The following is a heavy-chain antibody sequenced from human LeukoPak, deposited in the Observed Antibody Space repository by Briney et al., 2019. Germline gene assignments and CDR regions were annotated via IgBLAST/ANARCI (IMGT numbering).Heavy chain of an antibody. V-gene: IGHV3-20*04. CDR2: INRDGDST. D-gene: IGHD6-13*01. CDR3: ASDRTLYSSSWYVVGYFDY. J-gene: IGHJ4*02. CDR1: GFTFDDYG. Sequence: GGSLRLSCAASGFTFDDYGMSWVRQVPGKGLEWVAGINRDGDSTGYADSVKGRFTISRDNSKNTLYIQMNSLRAEDTAVYYCASDRTLYSSSWYVVGYFDYWGQGTLVTVSS.